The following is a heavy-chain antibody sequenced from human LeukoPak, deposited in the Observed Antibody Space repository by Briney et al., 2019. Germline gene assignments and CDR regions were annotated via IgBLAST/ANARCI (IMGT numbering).Heavy chain of an antibody. J-gene: IGHJ6*03. CDR1: GFAVSSNF. CDR3: ARDQAYSSSWYYYYYYMDV. CDR2: IYGGGST. Sequence: GGSLRLSCAASGFAVSSNFMSWVRQAPGKGLEWVSVIYGGGSTYYPDSVKGRFTISRDNAKNSLYLQMNSLRAEDTAVYYCARDQAYSSSWYYYYYYMDVWGKGTTVTVSS. V-gene: IGHV3-53*01. D-gene: IGHD6-13*01.